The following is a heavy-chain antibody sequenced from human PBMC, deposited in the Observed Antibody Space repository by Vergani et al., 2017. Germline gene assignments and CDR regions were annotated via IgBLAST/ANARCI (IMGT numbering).Heavy chain of an antibody. J-gene: IGHJ6*02. CDR3: AGEPRDILTGGTYYYGMDV. CDR1: GGTFSSYA. CDR2: IIPIFGTA. V-gene: IGHV1-69*01. Sequence: QVQLVQSGAEVKKPGSSVKVSCKASGGTFSSYAISWVRQAPGQGLEWMGGIIPIFGTANYAQKFQGRVTITADESTSTAYMELSSLRSEDTAVYYCAGEPRDILTGGTYYYGMDVWGQGTTVTVSS. D-gene: IGHD3-9*01.